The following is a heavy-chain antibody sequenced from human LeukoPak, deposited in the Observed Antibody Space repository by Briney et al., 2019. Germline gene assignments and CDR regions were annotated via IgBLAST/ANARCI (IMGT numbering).Heavy chain of an antibody. CDR3: ARGRQPTYSVTEYYFDY. V-gene: IGHV3-13*01. CDR2: IGTAGDT. CDR1: GFTFSSYD. Sequence: RGSLRLSCAASGFTFSSYDMHWVRQATGKGLEWVSAIGTAGDTYYPGSVKGRFTISRENAKNSLYLQMNSLRAGDTAVYYCARGRQPTYSVTEYYFDYWGQGTLVTVSS. J-gene: IGHJ4*02. D-gene: IGHD2-21*02.